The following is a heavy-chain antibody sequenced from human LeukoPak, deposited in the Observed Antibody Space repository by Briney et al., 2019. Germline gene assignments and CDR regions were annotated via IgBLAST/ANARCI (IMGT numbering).Heavy chain of an antibody. V-gene: IGHV3-7*01. D-gene: IGHD4-11*01. CDR2: IKQDGSEK. Sequence: GRPLRLSCAASGFTFSSYAMHWVRQAPGKGLEWVANIKQDGSEKYHVDSVKGRFTISRDNAKNSLYLQMNSLRAEDTAVYYCARDRTGQQLISRKEYYYMDVWGKGTTVTISS. CDR1: GFTFSSYA. J-gene: IGHJ6*03. CDR3: ARDRTGQQLISRKEYYYMDV.